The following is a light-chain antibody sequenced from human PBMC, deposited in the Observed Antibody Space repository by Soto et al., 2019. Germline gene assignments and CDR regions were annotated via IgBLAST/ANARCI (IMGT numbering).Light chain of an antibody. J-gene: IGKJ1*01. CDR1: QTISSW. Sequence: DIQVQLSXFTASGSVGYRSPINFRANQTISSWLAWYKHKQGKDNKLLIYKESTLKSGVTSRFSGSGSGKEFTITISSLQPDDFATYYCQNYTSHSEACGQRTRG. CDR3: QNYTSHSEA. CDR2: KES. V-gene: IGKV1-5*03.